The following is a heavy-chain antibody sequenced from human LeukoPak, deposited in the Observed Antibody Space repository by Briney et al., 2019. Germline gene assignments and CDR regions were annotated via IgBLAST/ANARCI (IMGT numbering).Heavy chain of an antibody. CDR2: INHRGST. D-gene: IGHD4-17*01. CDR1: GGSFSGYY. J-gene: IGHJ4*02. V-gene: IGHV4-34*01. Sequence: PSETLSLTCAVYGGSFSGYYWSWIRQPPGKGLEWIGKINHRGSTNYNPSLKSRVTISVDTSKNQFSLKLSSVTAADTAVYYCARVGDYGDFRIDSWGQGTLVTVSS. CDR3: ARVGDYGDFRIDS.